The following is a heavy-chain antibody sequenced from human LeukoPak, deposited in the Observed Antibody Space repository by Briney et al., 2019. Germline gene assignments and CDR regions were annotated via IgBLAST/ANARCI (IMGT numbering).Heavy chain of an antibody. Sequence: SETLSLTCIVSGGSISSGGYYWSWIRQPPGKGLEWIGEIYHSGSTNYNPSLKSRVTISVDKSKNQFSLKLSSVTAADTAVYYCAGYQLLSPSSGWFDPWGQGTLVTVSS. CDR1: GGSISSGGYY. D-gene: IGHD2-2*01. V-gene: IGHV4-39*07. CDR2: IYHSGST. J-gene: IGHJ5*02. CDR3: AGYQLLSPSSGWFDP.